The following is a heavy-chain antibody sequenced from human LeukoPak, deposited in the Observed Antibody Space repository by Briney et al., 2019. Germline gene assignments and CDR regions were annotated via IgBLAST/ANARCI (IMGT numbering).Heavy chain of an antibody. V-gene: IGHV3-7*03. CDR2: INQHGSEK. Sequence: GESLRLSCAASGFSFSTYWMGWVRQAPGKGPEWVANINQHGSEKYYVDSVKGRFTISRDNAKDSLYLQMNSLRVDDTAVYYCAKSVDTAMVDDFDYWGQGTLVTVSS. CDR1: GFSFSTYW. CDR3: AKSVDTAMVDDFDY. J-gene: IGHJ4*02. D-gene: IGHD5-18*01.